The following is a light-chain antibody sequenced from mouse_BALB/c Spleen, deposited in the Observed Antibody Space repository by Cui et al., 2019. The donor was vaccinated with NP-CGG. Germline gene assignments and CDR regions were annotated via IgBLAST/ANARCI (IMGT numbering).Light chain of an antibody. Sequence: QAVVTQESAPTTSPGETVTLTCRSSTGAVTASNYANWVQEKPEHLFTGLIGGTNNRAPGVPARFSGSLIGDKAALTITGAQTEDEAIYFCALWYSNHWMFGGGTKLTVL. CDR3: ALWYSNHWM. J-gene: IGLJ1*01. CDR1: TGAVTASNY. V-gene: IGLV1*01. CDR2: GTN.